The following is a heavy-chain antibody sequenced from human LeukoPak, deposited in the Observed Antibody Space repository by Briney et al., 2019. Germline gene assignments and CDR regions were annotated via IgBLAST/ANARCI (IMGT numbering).Heavy chain of an antibody. CDR2: IGLDGSNK. J-gene: IGHJ4*02. Sequence: PGGSLRLSCAASGFTFSTVWLRWLRQAPGRGLEWVAFIGLDGSNKYYVDSVKGRFTISRDNSKNPLYLQMNTLRVEDTAVYHCAAHQGYCSGGGCGPYWGQGTKVTVSS. CDR3: AAHQGYCSGGGCGPY. CDR1: GFTFSTVW. D-gene: IGHD2-15*01. V-gene: IGHV3-30*02.